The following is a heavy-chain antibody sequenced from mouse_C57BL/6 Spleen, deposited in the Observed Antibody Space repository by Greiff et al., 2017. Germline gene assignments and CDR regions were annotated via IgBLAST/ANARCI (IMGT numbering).Heavy chain of an antibody. CDR3: ASGGHPNYFDY. J-gene: IGHJ2*01. CDR1: GYAFSSYW. Sequence: VQLVESGAELVKPGASVKFSCKASGYAFSSYWMNWVKQRPGKGLAWIGQIYPGDGDINYNGKFKGKATLTADKYSSTAYMQLSSLTSEDSAVYFGASGGHPNYFDYWGQGTTLTVSA. V-gene: IGHV1-80*01. CDR2: IYPGDGDI. D-gene: IGHD1-1*02.